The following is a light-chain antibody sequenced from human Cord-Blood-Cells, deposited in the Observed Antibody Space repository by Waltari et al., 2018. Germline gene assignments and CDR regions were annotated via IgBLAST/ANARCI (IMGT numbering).Light chain of an antibody. V-gene: IGLV2-14*01. CDR2: DVS. Sequence: QSALTQPASVSGSPGQSITIPCTGTSSDVGGYNYVPWYQQHPGKAPKLMIYDVSKRPSGVSNRFSGSKSGNTASLTISGLQAEDAADYYCSSYTSSSTWVFGGGTKLTVL. CDR3: SSYTSSSTWV. CDR1: SSDVGGYNY. J-gene: IGLJ3*02.